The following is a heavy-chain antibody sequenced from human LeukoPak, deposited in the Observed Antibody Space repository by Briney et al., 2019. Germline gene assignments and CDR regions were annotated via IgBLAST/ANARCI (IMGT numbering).Heavy chain of an antibody. Sequence: PSETLSLTCTVSGGSISSYYWSWIRQPPGKGLEWIGYIYSSGSTNYTPSLKSRVTISVDTSKNQFSLKLSSVTAADTAVYYCARRYSTRLCYCDYWGQGTLVTVSS. CDR2: IYSSGST. CDR3: ARRYSTRLCYCDY. J-gene: IGHJ4*02. V-gene: IGHV4-59*08. CDR1: GGSISSYY. D-gene: IGHD6-13*01.